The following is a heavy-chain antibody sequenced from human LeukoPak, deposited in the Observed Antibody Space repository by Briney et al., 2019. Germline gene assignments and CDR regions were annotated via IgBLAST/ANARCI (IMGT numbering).Heavy chain of an antibody. Sequence: ASVKVSCKASGYTFTSYGISWVRQAPGQGLEWMGWISAYNGNTNYAQELQGRVTMTTDTSTSTAYMELRSLRSDDTAVYYCARDRYCSGGSCYHNMDVWGKGTTVTISS. CDR1: GYTFTSYG. CDR3: ARDRYCSGGSCYHNMDV. J-gene: IGHJ6*03. D-gene: IGHD2-15*01. V-gene: IGHV1-18*01. CDR2: ISAYNGNT.